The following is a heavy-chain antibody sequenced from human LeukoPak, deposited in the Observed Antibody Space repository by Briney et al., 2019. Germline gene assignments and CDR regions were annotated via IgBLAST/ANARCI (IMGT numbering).Heavy chain of an antibody. Sequence: SETLSLTCTVSGGSISSYYWSWLRQPPGKGLEWIGYIHYSGSTNYNLSLKSRVTISVDTSKNQFSLKLSSVTAADTAVYYCARVLSAAGGTSFACWGQGTLVTVSS. V-gene: IGHV4-59*01. CDR2: IHYSGST. CDR1: GGSISSYY. CDR3: ARVLSAAGGTSFAC. D-gene: IGHD6-13*01. J-gene: IGHJ4*02.